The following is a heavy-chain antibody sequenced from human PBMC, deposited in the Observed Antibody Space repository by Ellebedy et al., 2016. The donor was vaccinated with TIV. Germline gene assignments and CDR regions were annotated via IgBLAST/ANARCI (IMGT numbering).Heavy chain of an antibody. CDR1: GDSVSSIRAA. CDR3: VRASWAGRSNGLDV. V-gene: IGHV6-1*01. CDR2: TYYRSKWHN. D-gene: IGHD3-10*01. Sequence: MPSETLSLTCAISGDSVSSIRAAWNWIRQSPSRGLEWLGRTYYRSKWHNDYAASVKSRISINPDTSKNLFFLQLNAVTPEDTAVYYCVRASWAGRSNGLDVWGQGTTVTVSS. J-gene: IGHJ6*02.